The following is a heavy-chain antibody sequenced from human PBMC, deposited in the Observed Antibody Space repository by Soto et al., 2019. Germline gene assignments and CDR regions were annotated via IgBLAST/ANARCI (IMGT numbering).Heavy chain of an antibody. V-gene: IGHV4-34*01. D-gene: IGHD1-26*01. CDR2: ITHSGRT. CDR3: AWARVVEATFYRYSALDV. CDR1: GGSFSNHY. J-gene: IGHJ6*02. Sequence: QVQLQQWGAGLLKPSETLSLTCAVYGGSFSNHYWTWIRQPPGKGLEWIGEITHSGRTNYNPSIRSRVTSSIDSSKSQSSPRVSSVTAADTALYYCAWARVVEATFYRYSALDVWGQGTTVTVSS.